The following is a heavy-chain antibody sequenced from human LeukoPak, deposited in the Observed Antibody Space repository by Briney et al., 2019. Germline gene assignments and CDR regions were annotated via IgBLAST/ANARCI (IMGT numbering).Heavy chain of an antibody. CDR3: ARDHLWFGELFRYYYYYMDV. CDR2: IKQDGSEK. D-gene: IGHD3-10*01. Sequence: GGSLRLSCAASGFTFSSYWMSWVRQAPGKGLEWVANIKQDGSEKYYVDSVKGRFTISRDNAKNSLYLQMNSLRAEDTAVYYCARDHLWFGELFRYYYYYMDVWGKGTTVTISS. J-gene: IGHJ6*03. V-gene: IGHV3-7*01. CDR1: GFTFSSYW.